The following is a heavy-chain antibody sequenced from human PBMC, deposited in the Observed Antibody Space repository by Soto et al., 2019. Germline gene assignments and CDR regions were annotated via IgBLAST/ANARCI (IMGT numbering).Heavy chain of an antibody. Sequence: QITLKESGPTLVKPTQTLTLTCTFSGFSLTTDAVGVGWIRQPPGKALEWLALIYWDDDKRYSPSLKSRLTITXDASRNQVVLTLTNMDPADTATYYCAHVYWAAAGTRYYFDYWGQGTLVTVSS. CDR2: IYWDDDK. CDR3: AHVYWAAAGTRYYFDY. V-gene: IGHV2-5*02. D-gene: IGHD6-19*01. CDR1: GFSLTTDAVG. J-gene: IGHJ4*02.